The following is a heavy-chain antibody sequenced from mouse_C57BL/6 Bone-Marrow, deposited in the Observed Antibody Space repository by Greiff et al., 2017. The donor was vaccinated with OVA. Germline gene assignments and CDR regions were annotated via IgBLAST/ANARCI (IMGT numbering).Heavy chain of an antibody. J-gene: IGHJ3*01. Sequence: EVQLQESGGGLVQPGGSMKLSCVASGFTFSNYWMNWVRQSPEKGLEWVAQIRLKSDNYATPYAESVKGRFTISRDDSKSSGYLQMNNLRAEDTGIYYCTGGSYYYGSSAFAYWGQGTLVTVSA. CDR1: GFTFSNYW. CDR2: IRLKSDNYAT. CDR3: TGGSYYYGSSAFAY. V-gene: IGHV6-3*01. D-gene: IGHD1-1*01.